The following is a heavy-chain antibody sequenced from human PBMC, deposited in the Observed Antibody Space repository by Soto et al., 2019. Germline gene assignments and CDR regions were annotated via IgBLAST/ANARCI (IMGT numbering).Heavy chain of an antibody. V-gene: IGHV1-18*04. Sequence: ASVNVSCKASGYTFTGYDIHWVRQAPGQGLECMGWISAYSGNTDYAQKLQGRVTMTTDTSATTAYMELSRLRFDDTAVYYCAMYFWGIDYNLDYLCYSPDIDVWGQGAMVTVSS. CDR3: AMYFWGIDYNLDYLCYSPDIDV. D-gene: IGHD2-15*01. J-gene: IGHJ4*02. CDR1: GYTFTGYD. CDR2: ISAYSGNT.